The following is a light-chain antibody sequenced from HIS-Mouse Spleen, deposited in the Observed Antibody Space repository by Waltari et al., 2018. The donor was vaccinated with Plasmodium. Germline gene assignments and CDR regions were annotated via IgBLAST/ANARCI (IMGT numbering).Light chain of an antibody. CDR1: QSVSSN. V-gene: IGKV3-15*01. Sequence: EIVMTQSPATLSVSPAERATLSCRASQSVSSNFAWYQQKPGQAPRRLIYGASTRATGIPARFRGSGSGTELTLSISSLKSEDFAVYYCQQYNNWSVTFGPGTKVDIK. J-gene: IGKJ3*01. CDR2: GAS. CDR3: QQYNNWSVT.